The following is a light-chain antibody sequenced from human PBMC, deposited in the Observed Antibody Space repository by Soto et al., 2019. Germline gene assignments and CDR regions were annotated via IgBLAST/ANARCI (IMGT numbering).Light chain of an antibody. CDR1: ESVSSTY. CDR3: QLFGSSPRYT. J-gene: IGKJ2*01. V-gene: IGKV3-20*01. Sequence: EIVLTQSPGTLSLSPGQRATLSCRTSESVSSTYLAWYQQKPGQPPSLLIYGASSRATGSPDRFSGSGSGTDFTLTISRLESEYFAVYYCQLFGSSPRYTFGQGNKLEIK. CDR2: GAS.